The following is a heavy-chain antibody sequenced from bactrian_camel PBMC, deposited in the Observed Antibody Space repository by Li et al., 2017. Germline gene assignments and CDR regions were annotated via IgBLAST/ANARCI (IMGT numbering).Heavy chain of an antibody. D-gene: IGHD2*01. V-gene: IGHV3S1*01. CDR1: GFTFSTYR. Sequence: VQLVESGGGLVQPGGSLRLSCAASGFTFSTYRMNWVRQAPGKGLEWVSAINRDGITYYETPVKGRFTISRDNGKNTLYLQLNSLKSEDTGMYYCVKEYYSGGYNWGPVFGYWGQGTQVTVS. J-gene: IGHJ6*01. CDR3: VKEYYSGGYNWGPVFGY. CDR2: INRDGIT.